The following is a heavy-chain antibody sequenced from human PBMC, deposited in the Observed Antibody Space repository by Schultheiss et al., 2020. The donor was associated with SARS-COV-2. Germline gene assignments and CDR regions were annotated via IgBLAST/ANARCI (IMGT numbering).Heavy chain of an antibody. Sequence: GESLKISCAASGFTFSSYTMSWVRQAPGKGLEWVGRIKSKTDGGTTDYAAPVKGRFTISRDDSKNTLYLQMNSLKTEDTAVYYCTTNYVWGSYRYTGYYYGMDVWGQGTTVTVSS. CDR1: GFTFSSYT. D-gene: IGHD3-16*02. CDR2: IKSKTDGGTT. CDR3: TTNYVWGSYRYTGYYYGMDV. V-gene: IGHV3-15*01. J-gene: IGHJ6*02.